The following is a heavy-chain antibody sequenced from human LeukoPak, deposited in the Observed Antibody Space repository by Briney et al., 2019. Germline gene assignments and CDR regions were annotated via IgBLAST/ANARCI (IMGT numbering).Heavy chain of an antibody. CDR2: IHYSGST. Sequence: SETLSLTCTVSGGSISSGDYYWSWIRQPPGKGLEWIGYIHYSGSTNYNPSLNSRVTMSLDASKNQFSLKLSSVSAADTAVYYCARLNYYDSSGYYLKNFDYWGQGTLVTVSS. CDR3: ARLNYYDSSGYYLKNFDY. V-gene: IGHV4-61*08. D-gene: IGHD3-22*01. J-gene: IGHJ4*02. CDR1: GGSISSGDYY.